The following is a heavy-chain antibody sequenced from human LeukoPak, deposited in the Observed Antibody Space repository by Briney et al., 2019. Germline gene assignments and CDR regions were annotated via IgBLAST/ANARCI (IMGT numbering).Heavy chain of an antibody. Sequence: ASVKVSCKASGYTFTSYGISWVRQATGQGLEWMGWMNPNSGNTGYAQKFQGRVTMTRNTSISTAYMELSSLRSEDTAVYYCAREGAFDYGSGSYPNWGQGTLVTVSS. CDR2: MNPNSGNT. D-gene: IGHD3-10*01. CDR1: GYTFTSYG. J-gene: IGHJ4*02. CDR3: AREGAFDYGSGSYPN. V-gene: IGHV1-8*02.